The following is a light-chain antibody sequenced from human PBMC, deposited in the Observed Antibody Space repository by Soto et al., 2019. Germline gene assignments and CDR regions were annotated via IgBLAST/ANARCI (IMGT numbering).Light chain of an antibody. CDR1: QGIGSY. J-gene: IGKJ2*01. Sequence: DIQLTQSPSFLSASLGDKVTITCRASQGIGSYLAWYQQKPEKAPKLLINAASTLQSGVPSRFSGSGSGTEFTLTISSLQPEDSATYYCQQLNSYPHTFGQGIKLEIK. V-gene: IGKV1-9*01. CDR3: QQLNSYPHT. CDR2: AAS.